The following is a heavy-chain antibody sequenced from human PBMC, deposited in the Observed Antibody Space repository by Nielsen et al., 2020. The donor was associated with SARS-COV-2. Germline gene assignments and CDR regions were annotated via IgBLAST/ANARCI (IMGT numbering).Heavy chain of an antibody. CDR2: INSDGGST. J-gene: IGHJ5*02. V-gene: IGHV3-74*03. D-gene: IGHD1-1*01. CDR1: GFTFSTYW. Sequence: GESLKISCAASGFTFSTYWMHWVRQVPGKGLVWVSGINSDGGSTKYVDSVMGRFTISRDNARDSLYLQMNNLRAEDTAIYYCLQGGASWGQGTLVTVSS. CDR3: LQGGAS.